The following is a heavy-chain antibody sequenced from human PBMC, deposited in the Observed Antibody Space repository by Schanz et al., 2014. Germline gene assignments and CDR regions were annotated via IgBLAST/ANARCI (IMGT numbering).Heavy chain of an antibody. CDR2: MNQDGSVK. V-gene: IGHV3-7*01. CDR1: RFTFSDYW. Sequence: VQLVESGGDLVKPGGSLRLSCAASRFTFSDYWMSWVRQAPGKGLEWVANMNQDGSVKNYVDSVKGRFTISRDNAKNSLYLQMNSLRAEDTAVYYCARDKGGLIPFDYWGQGTLVAVSS. J-gene: IGHJ4*02. CDR3: ARDKGGLIPFDY. D-gene: IGHD2-15*01.